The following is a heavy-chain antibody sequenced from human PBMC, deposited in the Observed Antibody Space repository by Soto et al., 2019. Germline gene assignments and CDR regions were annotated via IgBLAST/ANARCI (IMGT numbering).Heavy chain of an antibody. D-gene: IGHD5-12*01. J-gene: IGHJ4*02. Sequence: EVQLVESGGGLVQPGGSLRLSCAASGVTVSSNYMTWVRQAPGKGLEWVSTLYSGGSTTYADSVKGRFTTSRDISKNTMYLEMNSLRAEDTAVYYCAKNLGDGYNVDYWGQGTLVTVSS. CDR2: LYSGGST. CDR3: AKNLGDGYNVDY. CDR1: GVTVSSNY. V-gene: IGHV3-66*01.